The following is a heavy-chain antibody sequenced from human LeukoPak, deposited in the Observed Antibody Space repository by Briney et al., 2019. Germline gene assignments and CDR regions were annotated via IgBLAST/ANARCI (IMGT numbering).Heavy chain of an antibody. Sequence: SQTLSLTCTVSGGSISGYYWSWIRRPPGKGLVWIGYIHYRGGTNYNLSLKSRVTIPLDTSKNQFSLKLTSVTAADTAVYYCARHVIEVQQQRGTGWFVCWGQGTLVTVSS. CDR3: ARHVIEVQQQRGTGWFVC. D-gene: IGHD6-13*01. CDR1: GGSISGYY. J-gene: IGHJ5*01. CDR2: IHYRGGT. V-gene: IGHV4-59*08.